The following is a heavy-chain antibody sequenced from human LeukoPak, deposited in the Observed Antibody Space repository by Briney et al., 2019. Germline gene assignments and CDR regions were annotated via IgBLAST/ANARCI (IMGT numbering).Heavy chain of an antibody. CDR3: ARVKRTTVTYSYYMDV. Sequence: GGSLRLSCAASGFTFSDYYMSWIRQAPGKGLEWVSYISSSGSTIYYADSVKGRFTISRDNAKNSLYLQMNSLRAEDTAVYYCARVKRTTVTYSYYMDVWGKGTTVTVPS. V-gene: IGHV3-11*04. CDR2: ISSSGSTI. J-gene: IGHJ6*03. D-gene: IGHD4-11*01. CDR1: GFTFSDYY.